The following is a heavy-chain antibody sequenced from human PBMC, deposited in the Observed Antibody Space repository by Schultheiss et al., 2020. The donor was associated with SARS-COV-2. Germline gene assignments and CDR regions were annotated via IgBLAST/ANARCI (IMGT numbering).Heavy chain of an antibody. CDR3: TSNRAVAADY. CDR1: GFTFSDSA. CDR2: IRSRANSYAT. V-gene: IGHV3-73*01. J-gene: IGHJ4*02. Sequence: GGSLRLSCAASGFTFSDSAMHWVRQAYGKGLEWVGRIRSRANSYATTYAASVKGRFTISRDDSKNTAYLQMNSLKTEDTAVYYCTSNRAVAADYWGQGTLVTVSS. D-gene: IGHD6-19*01.